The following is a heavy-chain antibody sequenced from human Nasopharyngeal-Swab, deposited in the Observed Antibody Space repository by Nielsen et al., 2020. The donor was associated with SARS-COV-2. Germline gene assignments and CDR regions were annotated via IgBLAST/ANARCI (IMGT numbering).Heavy chain of an antibody. Sequence: SETLSLTCTVSGYSISSGGYSWSWIRQPPGKGLEWIGYIYHSGSTYYNPSLKSRVTISVDRSKNQFSLKLSSVTAADTAVYYCARDSSGSLDYWGQGTLVTVSS. CDR3: ARDSSGSLDY. CDR2: IYHSGST. CDR1: GYSISSGGYS. V-gene: IGHV4-30-2*01. D-gene: IGHD6-19*01. J-gene: IGHJ4*02.